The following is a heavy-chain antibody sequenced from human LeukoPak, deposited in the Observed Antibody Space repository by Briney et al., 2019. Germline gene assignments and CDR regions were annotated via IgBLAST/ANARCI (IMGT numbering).Heavy chain of an antibody. D-gene: IGHD5-18*01. CDR1: GFTFSSYA. J-gene: IGHJ4*02. CDR2: ISYDGSNK. V-gene: IGHV3-30-3*01. Sequence: PGRSLRLSCAASGFTFSSYAMHWVRQAPGKGLEWVAVISYDGSNKYYADSVKGRFTISRDNSKNTLYLQMNSLRAEDTAVYYCARESTIGDTAMATGPFDYWGQGTLVTVSS. CDR3: ARESTIGDTAMATGPFDY.